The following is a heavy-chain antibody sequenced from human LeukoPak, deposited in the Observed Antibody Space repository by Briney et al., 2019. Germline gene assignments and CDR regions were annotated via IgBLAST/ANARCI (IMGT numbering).Heavy chain of an antibody. Sequence: SETLSLTCTVSGGSISSDGYYWTWIRQHPGKGLEWIGYIYYSGTTYYNPSLESRVTLSVDTSKNQFSLRLSSVTAADTAVCYCARYRDSGGRLAFDIWGQGTMATVSS. CDR3: ARYRDSGGRLAFDI. CDR1: GGSISSDGYY. CDR2: IYYSGTT. D-gene: IGHD2-15*01. V-gene: IGHV4-31*03. J-gene: IGHJ3*02.